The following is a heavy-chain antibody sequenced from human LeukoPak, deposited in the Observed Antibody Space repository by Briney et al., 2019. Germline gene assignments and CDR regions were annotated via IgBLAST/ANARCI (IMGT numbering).Heavy chain of an antibody. CDR3: VKDYDFWSGYYSPTRGYFDY. CDR1: GFTFSSYG. CDR2: IRYDGSNK. D-gene: IGHD3-3*01. Sequence: PGGSLRLSCAASGFTFSSYGMHWVRQAPGKGLEWVSFIRYDGSNKYYADSVKGRFTISRDNSKNTLYLQMNSLRAEDTAVYYCVKDYDFWSGYYSPTRGYFDYGGQGTLVTVSS. J-gene: IGHJ4*02. V-gene: IGHV3-30*02.